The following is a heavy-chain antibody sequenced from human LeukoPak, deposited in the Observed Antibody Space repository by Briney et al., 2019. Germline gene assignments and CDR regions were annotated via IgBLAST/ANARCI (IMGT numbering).Heavy chain of an antibody. V-gene: IGHV3-9*01. CDR2: ISWNSGGI. J-gene: IGHJ4*02. D-gene: IGHD6-19*01. Sequence: GGSLRLSCAASGFTFSSYSMNWVRQAPGKGLEWVSGISWNSGGIGYADSVKGRFTISRDNAKNSLYLQMNSLRAEDTALYYCAKDIHSSGWYFDYWGQGTLVTVSS. CDR1: GFTFSSYS. CDR3: AKDIHSSGWYFDY.